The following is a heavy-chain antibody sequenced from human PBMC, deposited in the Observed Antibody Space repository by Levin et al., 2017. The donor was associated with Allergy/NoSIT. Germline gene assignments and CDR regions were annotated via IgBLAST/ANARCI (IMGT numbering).Heavy chain of an antibody. D-gene: IGHD4-17*01. CDR2: IRSKAYGGTT. CDR3: TRDTDHGDYVGDN. V-gene: IGHV3-49*03. Sequence: GESLKISCTASGFTFGHYAMSWFRQAPGKGLEWVTIIRSKAYGGTTEYAASVKGRFTISRDDSKSIVYLQMNSLKTEDTAVYYCTRDTDHGDYVGDNWGQGTLVTVSS. J-gene: IGHJ4*02. CDR1: GFTFGHYA.